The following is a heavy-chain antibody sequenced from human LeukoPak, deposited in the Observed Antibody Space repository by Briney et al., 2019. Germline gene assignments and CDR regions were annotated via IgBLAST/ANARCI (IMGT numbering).Heavy chain of an antibody. CDR3: ARARRLLWFGELD. Sequence: QSGGSLRLSCAASGFTFSSYAMHWVRQVPGKGLEWVAVISYDGSYKYQADSVKGRFTISRDNSKNTLYLQMNSLRVEDTAVYYCARARRLLWFGELDWGQGTLVTVSS. J-gene: IGHJ4*02. CDR2: ISYDGSYK. D-gene: IGHD3-10*01. CDR1: GFTFSSYA. V-gene: IGHV3-30*03.